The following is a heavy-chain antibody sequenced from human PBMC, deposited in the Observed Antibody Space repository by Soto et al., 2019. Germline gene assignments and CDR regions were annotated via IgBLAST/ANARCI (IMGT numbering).Heavy chain of an antibody. V-gene: IGHV3-30*18. CDR3: AKDWGSSGWYNWFDP. CDR1: GFTFSTSG. J-gene: IGHJ5*02. D-gene: IGHD6-13*01. CDR2: ISHDVSVT. Sequence: QVQMVESGGGVVQPGTSLRLSCATSGFTFSTSGMHWVRQAPGKGLEWVAMISHDVSVTYYTDSVQGRFTISRDTPKNTLYLQMNSLRDEDTAIYYCAKDWGSSGWYNWFDPWGQGTRVTVS.